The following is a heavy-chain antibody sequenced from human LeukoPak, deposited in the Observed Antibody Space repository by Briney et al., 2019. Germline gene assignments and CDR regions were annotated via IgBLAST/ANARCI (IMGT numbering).Heavy chain of an antibody. CDR1: GGTFSSYA. V-gene: IGHV1-69*05. CDR3: SFFNYYDSSGYLKRHISDY. J-gene: IGHJ4*02. CDR2: IIPIFGTA. Sequence: SVKVSCKASGGTFSSYAISWVRQAPGQGLEWMGRIIPIFGTANYAQKFQGRVTITTDESTSTAYMELSSLRSEDTAVYYGSFFNYYDSSGYLKRHISDYWGQGTLVTVSS. D-gene: IGHD3-22*01.